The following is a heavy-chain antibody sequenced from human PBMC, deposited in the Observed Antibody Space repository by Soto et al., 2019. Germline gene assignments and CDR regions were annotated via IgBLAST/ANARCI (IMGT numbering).Heavy chain of an antibody. Sequence: QVQLVQSGAEVKKPGASVKVSCKASGYTFTSYDINWVRQATGQGLEWMGWMSPNSGNTGYAQKFRGRVTMTRDTSIGTAYMELSSLRSEDTAVYYCARGVSCGGDCYRDWGQGTPVTVSS. J-gene: IGHJ4*02. CDR1: GYTFTSYD. V-gene: IGHV1-8*01. D-gene: IGHD2-21*02. CDR3: ARGVSCGGDCYRD. CDR2: MSPNSGNT.